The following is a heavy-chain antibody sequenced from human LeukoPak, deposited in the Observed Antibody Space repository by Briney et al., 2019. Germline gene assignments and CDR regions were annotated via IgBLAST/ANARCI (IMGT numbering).Heavy chain of an antibody. J-gene: IGHJ4*02. V-gene: IGHV3-9*01. Sequence: GGSLRLSCAASGFTFDDYAMHWVRQATGKGLEWVSGISWNSGSIGYADSVKGRFTISRDNAKNSLYLQMNSLRAEDTALYYCAKTPSLGWLRWGAFDYWGQGTLVTVSS. D-gene: IGHD5-12*01. CDR3: AKTPSLGWLRWGAFDY. CDR2: ISWNSGSI. CDR1: GFTFDDYA.